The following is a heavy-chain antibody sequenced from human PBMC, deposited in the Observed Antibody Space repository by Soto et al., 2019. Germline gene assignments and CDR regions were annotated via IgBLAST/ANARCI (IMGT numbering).Heavy chain of an antibody. Sequence: PSETLSLTCTVSGGSISSYYWSWIRQPPGKGLEWIGYIYYSGSTNYNPSLKSRVTISVDTSKNQFSLKLSSVTAADTAVYYCARSLVFGRTNDYWGQGTLVTVSS. CDR3: ARSLVFGRTNDY. V-gene: IGHV4-59*01. J-gene: IGHJ4*02. CDR2: IYYSGST. CDR1: GGSISSYY. D-gene: IGHD3-3*01.